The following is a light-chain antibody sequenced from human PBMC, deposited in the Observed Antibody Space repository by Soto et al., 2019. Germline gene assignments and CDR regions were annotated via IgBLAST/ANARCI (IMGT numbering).Light chain of an antibody. CDR3: QQSYSTPGT. Sequence: DIQLTQSLSFLSASVVGRVTITCRASQGISSYLAWYQQKPGKAPKRLIYAASSLQSGVPSRFSGSGSGTDFTLTTSCLQSEDFATYYCQQSYSTPGTCGQGTKVDIK. CDR1: QGISSY. J-gene: IGKJ1*01. V-gene: IGKV1-9*01. CDR2: AAS.